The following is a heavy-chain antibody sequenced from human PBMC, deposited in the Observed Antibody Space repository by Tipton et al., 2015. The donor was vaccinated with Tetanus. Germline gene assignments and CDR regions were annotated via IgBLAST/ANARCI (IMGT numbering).Heavy chain of an antibody. V-gene: IGHV4-39*02. CDR3: ARHLYGYWFDP. CDR1: GGSISDKKYY. J-gene: IGHJ5*02. D-gene: IGHD5-18*01. Sequence: TLSLTCTVSGGSISDKKYYWGWIRQPPGKGLEWIASIYFEGSTYYSPSLKIRVTIAVDTSQNVFSLRLTSVTAADTAVYYCARHLYGYWFDPWGQGALVTVSS. CDR2: IYFEGST.